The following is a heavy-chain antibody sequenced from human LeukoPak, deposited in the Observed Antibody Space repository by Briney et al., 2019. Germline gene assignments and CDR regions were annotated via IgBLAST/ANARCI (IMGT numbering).Heavy chain of an antibody. CDR2: ISYDGINQ. CDR1: GFTFSSYA. Sequence: GGSLRLSCATSGFTFSSYAMHWVRQAPGKGLEWVALISYDGINQYYADSVKGRFIISRDNSKNTLYLQLNSLRLDDTAVYYCTLTTFGVVYYFDYWGQGTLVTVSS. CDR3: TLTTFGVVYYFDY. D-gene: IGHD1/OR15-1a*01. V-gene: IGHV3-30*04. J-gene: IGHJ4*02.